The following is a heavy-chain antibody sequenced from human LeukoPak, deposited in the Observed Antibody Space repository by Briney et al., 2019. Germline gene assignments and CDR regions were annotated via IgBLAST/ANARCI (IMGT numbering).Heavy chain of an antibody. J-gene: IGHJ4*02. CDR2: IYGSGVVT. CDR1: GFTFSSYG. Sequence: PGGSLRLSCAASGFTFSSYGMNWARQAPGKGLEWVSTIYGSGVVTKYVDSVKGRFTISRDNSKNTLFLQLNSLRAEDTAVYYCARDSAAVGGHDFDYWGQGALVTVSS. CDR3: ARDSAAVGGHDFDY. V-gene: IGHV3-23*05. D-gene: IGHD1-26*01.